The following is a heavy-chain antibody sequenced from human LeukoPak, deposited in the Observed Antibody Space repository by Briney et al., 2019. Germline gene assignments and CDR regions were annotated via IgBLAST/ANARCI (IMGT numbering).Heavy chain of an antibody. CDR3: ARGRSGYGGDSGVDSCDY. D-gene: IGHD4-23*01. Sequence: SETLSLTCAVSGDAISNGYYGGWIRQPPGKGLEWIVSIYHTGTTYYNPSLKRRVTMSVDTYRNEFSLRLTYVTAADTAVDYCARGRSGYGGDSGVDSCDYWGQGTLVTVSS. V-gene: IGHV4-38-2*01. J-gene: IGHJ4*02. CDR1: GDAISNGYY. CDR2: IYHTGTT.